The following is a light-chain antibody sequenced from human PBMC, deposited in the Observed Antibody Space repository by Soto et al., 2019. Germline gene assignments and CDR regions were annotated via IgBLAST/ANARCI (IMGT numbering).Light chain of an antibody. CDR2: AAS. Sequence: DIQITQSPSSVSASVGDSVTITCRASQDISSWLAWYQQKPGKAPNLLIYAASSLQSGVPSRFSGSGSGTDFTLTINSLQPEDIATYYCQQTNSFPRTFGQGTKVEVK. CDR3: QQTNSFPRT. V-gene: IGKV1-12*01. J-gene: IGKJ1*01. CDR1: QDISSW.